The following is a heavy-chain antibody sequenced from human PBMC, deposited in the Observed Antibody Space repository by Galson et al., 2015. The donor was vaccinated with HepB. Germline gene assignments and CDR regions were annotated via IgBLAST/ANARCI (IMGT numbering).Heavy chain of an antibody. J-gene: IGHJ4*02. CDR1: GYIFSGYY. CDR3: ARLRRYSGAPQVDY. D-gene: IGHD6-25*01. Sequence: SVKVSCKASGYIFSGYYMNWVRQAPGQGLEWMGRIDPNSGGTTYAQNFQGRVTMTRDTSITTAHMELRRLRSDDTAVYYCARLRRYSGAPQVDYWGQGTLVTVSS. CDR2: IDPNSGGT. V-gene: IGHV1-2*06.